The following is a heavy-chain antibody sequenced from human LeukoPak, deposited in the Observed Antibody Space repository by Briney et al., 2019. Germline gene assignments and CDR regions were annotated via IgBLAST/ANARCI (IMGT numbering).Heavy chain of an antibody. CDR3: ARGSYSSSLKYYFDY. D-gene: IGHD6-6*01. J-gene: IGHJ4*02. CDR1: GYSISSGYY. V-gene: IGHV4-38-2*02. Sequence: SETLSLTCTVSGYSISSGYYWGWIRQPPGKGLEWIGSIYHSGSTYYNPSLKSRVTISVDTSKNQFSLKLSSVTAADTAVYYCARGSYSSSLKYYFDYWGQGTLVTVSS. CDR2: IYHSGST.